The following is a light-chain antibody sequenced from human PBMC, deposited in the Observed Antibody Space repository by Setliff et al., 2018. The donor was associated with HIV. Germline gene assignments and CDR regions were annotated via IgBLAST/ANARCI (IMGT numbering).Light chain of an antibody. J-gene: IGLJ1*01. CDR1: NSDTGSHDY. V-gene: IGLV2-14*03. Sequence: QSVLTQPASVSGSPGQSITISCSGTNSDTGSHDYVSWYQQHPGKAPKLIIFSVTYRPSGVSDRFSGSKSGNTASLTISGLQPEDEADYYCASHRDTNTLEVFGTGTKVT. CDR3: ASHRDTNTLEV. CDR2: SVT.